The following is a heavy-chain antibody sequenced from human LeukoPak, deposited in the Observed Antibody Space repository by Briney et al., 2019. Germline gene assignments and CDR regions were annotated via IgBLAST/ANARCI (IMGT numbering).Heavy chain of an antibody. CDR2: IYYSGST. CDR1: GGSISSYY. V-gene: IGHV4-59*01. J-gene: IGHJ2*01. D-gene: IGHD4-23*01. CDR3: ARPVYGGKGWYFDL. Sequence: PSETLSLTCTVSGGSISSYYWSWIRQPPGKGLEWIGYIYYSGSTNYNPSLKSRVTISVDTSKNQFSLKLSSVTAADTAVYYCARPVYGGKGWYFDLWGRGTLVTVSS.